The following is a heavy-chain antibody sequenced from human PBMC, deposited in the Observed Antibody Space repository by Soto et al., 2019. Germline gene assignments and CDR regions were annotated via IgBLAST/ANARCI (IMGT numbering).Heavy chain of an antibody. V-gene: IGHV3-30*03. D-gene: IGHD2-2*01. Sequence: PGGSLRLSCAASGFTFSSYGMHWVRQAPGKGLEWVAVISYDGSNKYYADSVKGRFTISRDNSKNTLYLQMNSLKTEDTAVYYCTRLVPAAHWGQGTLVTVSS. CDR2: ISYDGSNK. CDR3: TRLVPAAH. CDR1: GFTFSSYG. J-gene: IGHJ4*02.